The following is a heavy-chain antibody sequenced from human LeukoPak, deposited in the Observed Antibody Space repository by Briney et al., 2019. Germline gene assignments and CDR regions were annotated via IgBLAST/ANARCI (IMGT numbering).Heavy chain of an antibody. D-gene: IGHD3-22*01. Sequence: LSETLSLTCTVSGGSISSYYWSWIRQPPGKGLEWIGYIYDSGSTNYNPSLKSRVTISVDTSKNQFSLKLSSVTAADTAVFYCASLTTADAFDIWGQGTMVTVSS. CDR3: ASLTTADAFDI. J-gene: IGHJ3*02. CDR1: GGSISSYY. CDR2: IYDSGST. V-gene: IGHV4-59*01.